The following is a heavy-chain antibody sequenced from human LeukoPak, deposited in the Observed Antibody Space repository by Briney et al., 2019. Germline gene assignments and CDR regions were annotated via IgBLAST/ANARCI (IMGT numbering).Heavy chain of an antibody. CDR2: IRGSGDIT. J-gene: IGHJ6*03. V-gene: IGHV3-23*01. Sequence: GGSLRLSCAASGFTFSSYGMSWVRQAPGKGLEWVSGIRGSGDITFYADSVKGRFTISRDNSKNTLYLQMNSLRAEDTAVYYCARDDLQLVRRLGGSSEYYYYYYMDVWGKGTTVTVSS. CDR3: ARDDLQLVRRLGGSSEYYYYYYMDV. CDR1: GFTFSSYG. D-gene: IGHD6-13*01.